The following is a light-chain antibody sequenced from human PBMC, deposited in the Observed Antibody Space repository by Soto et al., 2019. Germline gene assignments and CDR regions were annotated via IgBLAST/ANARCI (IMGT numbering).Light chain of an antibody. CDR2: DAS. CDR3: QQYNDYPYT. Sequence: DIPVTQSPSTLSASVGDRVIIACRASQTADKWVAWYQQKPGKAPNVLIYDASRLESGVPSRFGGSGSGTLFTLTISNLQPDDFATYYCQQYNDYPYTFGQGTKVEI. V-gene: IGKV1-5*01. CDR1: QTADKW. J-gene: IGKJ2*01.